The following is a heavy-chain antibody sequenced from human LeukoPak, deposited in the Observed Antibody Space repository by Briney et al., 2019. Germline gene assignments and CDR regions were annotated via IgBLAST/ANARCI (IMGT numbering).Heavy chain of an antibody. D-gene: IGHD3-22*01. V-gene: IGHV3-30*02. CDR1: GFTFSSYG. Sequence: GGSLRLSCAASGFTFSSYGMHWVRQAPGKGLEWGAFIRYDGSNKYYADSVKGRFTISRDNSKNTLYLQMNSLRAEDTAVYYCAKDAYYYDSSGRGGFDYWGQGTLVTVSS. CDR3: AKDAYYYDSSGRGGFDY. CDR2: IRYDGSNK. J-gene: IGHJ4*02.